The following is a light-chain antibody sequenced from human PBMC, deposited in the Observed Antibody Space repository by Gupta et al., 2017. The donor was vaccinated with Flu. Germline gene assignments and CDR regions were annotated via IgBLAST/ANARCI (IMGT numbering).Light chain of an antibody. CDR3: QQDNSFPIT. Sequence: PSSVSASVGDRINISCRASQGISRWLAWYQQKPGKAPKPLIFAASSVKSGVASRFSGSGSGTDFTLTINNRQPEDFGTYYCQQDNSFPITFGQGTR. CDR1: QGISRW. V-gene: IGKV1-12*01. CDR2: AAS. J-gene: IGKJ5*01.